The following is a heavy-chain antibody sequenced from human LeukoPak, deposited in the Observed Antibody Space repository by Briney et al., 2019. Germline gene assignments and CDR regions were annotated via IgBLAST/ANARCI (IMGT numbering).Heavy chain of an antibody. CDR1: GFTFSSYW. CDR2: INSDGSST. CDR3: ARDRNPFGSGSRIDY. V-gene: IGHV3-74*01. J-gene: IGHJ4*02. Sequence: GGSLRLSCAASGFTFSSYWMHWVRQAPGKGLVWVSRINSDGSSTSYADSVKGRFTISRDNAKNTLYLQMNSLRAEDTAVYYCARDRNPFGSGSRIDYWGQGTRVTVSS. D-gene: IGHD3-10*01.